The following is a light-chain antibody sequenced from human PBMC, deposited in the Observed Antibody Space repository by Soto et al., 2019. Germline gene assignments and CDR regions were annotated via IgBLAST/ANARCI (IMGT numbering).Light chain of an antibody. Sequence: EIVLTHSPGTLSFSPLERSTLSVRFSQSVSSGWLVWYRQKPGQAPRLLIYGESSRATGIPDRFSGSGSGTDFTLTISRLEPEDFAVYYCQQYGSSPPLTFGGGTKVDIK. J-gene: IGKJ4*01. V-gene: IGKV3-20*01. CDR1: QSVSSGW. CDR3: QQYGSSPPLT. CDR2: GES.